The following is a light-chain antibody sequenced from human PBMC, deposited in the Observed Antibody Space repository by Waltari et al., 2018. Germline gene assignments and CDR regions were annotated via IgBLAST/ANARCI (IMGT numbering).Light chain of an antibody. CDR2: WAS. J-gene: IGKJ1*01. Sequence: DIVMTQSPDSLSVSLGERATITCHSSQSVLYSSNTKNYLAWYQQKPGQPPKLLIYWASTREASVVDRWSGSVSWREDITPTSSMQEHDDVVYYYWHQYSHYWTFGQGTKVEIK. CDR3: WHQYSHYWT. CDR1: QSVLYSSNTKNY. V-gene: IGKV4-1*01.